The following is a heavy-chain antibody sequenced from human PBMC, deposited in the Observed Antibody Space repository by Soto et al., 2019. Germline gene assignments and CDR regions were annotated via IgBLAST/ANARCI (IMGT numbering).Heavy chain of an antibody. D-gene: IGHD3-16*01. CDR2: INPADSGI. J-gene: IGHJ4*02. V-gene: IGHV5-51*01. CDR1: GYSFTSNW. CDR3: ARHQRDDASRKIDC. Sequence: GESLKISCQGSGYSFTSNWIGWVRQMPGKGLEWMGIINPADSGIKYSPSFQGQVTISADKPIGTAYLQWSSLKASDTATYYCARHQRDDASRKIDCWGQGTLVTVSS.